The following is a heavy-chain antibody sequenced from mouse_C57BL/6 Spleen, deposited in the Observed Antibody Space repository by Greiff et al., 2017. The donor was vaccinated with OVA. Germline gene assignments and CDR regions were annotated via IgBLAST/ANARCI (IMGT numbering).Heavy chain of an antibody. CDR1: GFNIKDDY. J-gene: IGHJ4*01. CDR2: IDPENGAT. D-gene: IGHD1-1*02. V-gene: IGHV14-4*01. CDR3: TTGWYLTGAIDY. Sequence: VQLQQSGAELVRPGASVKLSCTASGFNIKDDYMHWVKQRPEQGLEWIGWIDPENGATEYASKLQGKAPISEDTSSNTAYLQLSSLTSEDTAVYYCTTGWYLTGAIDYWGHGTSVTVSS.